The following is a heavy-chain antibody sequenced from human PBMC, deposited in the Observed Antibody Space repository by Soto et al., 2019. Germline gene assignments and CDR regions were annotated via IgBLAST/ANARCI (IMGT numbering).Heavy chain of an antibody. V-gene: IGHV4-61*03. J-gene: IGHJ4*02. Sequence: SETLSLSCTVSGGSVSSANYYWSWIRQPPGKGREWIGYIYYSGSTNYNPSLTSRVTISRDASKNHFSLNVSSVTAADTAIYYCARASGGYNDLGYDYWGRGTLETVS. CDR1: GGSVSSANYY. D-gene: IGHD1-1*01. CDR2: IYYSGST. CDR3: ARASGGYNDLGYDY.